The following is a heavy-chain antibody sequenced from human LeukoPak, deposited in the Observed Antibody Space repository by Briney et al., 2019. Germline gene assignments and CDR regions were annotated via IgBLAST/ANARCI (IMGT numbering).Heavy chain of an antibody. J-gene: IGHJ6*02. V-gene: IGHV3-7*05. Sequence: GGSLRLSCTASGFTFSDYWMSWVRQTPEKGLEWVANIKQDGSEKVYLDSVKGRFTISRDNAQTSLYLHMNSLRAEDTAVYYCARDPHSSSWSYGMDVWGQGTTVTVSS. CDR1: GFTFSDYW. CDR2: IKQDGSEK. CDR3: ARDPHSSSWSYGMDV. D-gene: IGHD6-13*01.